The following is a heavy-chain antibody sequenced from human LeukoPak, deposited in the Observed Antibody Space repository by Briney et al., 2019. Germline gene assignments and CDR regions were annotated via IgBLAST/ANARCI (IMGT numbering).Heavy chain of an antibody. D-gene: IGHD3-10*01. CDR3: AWWFGELSH. J-gene: IGHJ4*02. CDR2: IAGSGRST. CDR1: EFTFNSYA. Sequence: GGSLRLSCAASEFTFNSYAMSWVRQAPGKGLEWVSTIAGSGRSTYYADSVKGRFTISRDNSNNALYLQMDSLRPEDTAVYYCAWWFGELSHWGQGTLVTVSS. V-gene: IGHV3-23*01.